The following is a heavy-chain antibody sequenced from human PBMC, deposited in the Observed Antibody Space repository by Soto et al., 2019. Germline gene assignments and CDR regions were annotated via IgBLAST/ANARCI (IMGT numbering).Heavy chain of an antibody. Sequence: EVQLVESGGGLVPPGGSLRLSCEVSGFTFSDRYMDWVRQAPGRGLEWVGRSRNKANSYTTEYATSVKGRFTVSRDDSKNLFFLQMNSLKTEDTAVYYCGRGYRGFDYWGQGALVTVSS. V-gene: IGHV3-72*01. CDR1: GFTFSDRY. CDR2: SRNKANSYTT. CDR3: GRGYRGFDY. J-gene: IGHJ4*02. D-gene: IGHD5-12*01.